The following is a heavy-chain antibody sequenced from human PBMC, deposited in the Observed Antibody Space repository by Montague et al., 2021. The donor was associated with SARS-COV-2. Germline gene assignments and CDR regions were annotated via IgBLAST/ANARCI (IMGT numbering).Heavy chain of an antibody. J-gene: IGHJ4*02. CDR2: ITSSGEST. V-gene: IGHV3-23*01. Sequence: SLRLSCAASGFTSGFIFRKVAMSWVRQASGKGLEWVSGITSSGESTYYADPVKGRLTISRDNSKNTLFLQMSSLEAADTAIYLCAKRDYPSPDHYPLFDHWGQGTLVTVSS. D-gene: IGHD4/OR15-4a*01. CDR1: GFTSGFIFRKVA. CDR3: AKRDYPSPDHYPLFDH.